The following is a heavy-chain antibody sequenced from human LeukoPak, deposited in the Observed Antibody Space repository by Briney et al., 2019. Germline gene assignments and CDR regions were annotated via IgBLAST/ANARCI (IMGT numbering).Heavy chain of an antibody. J-gene: IGHJ6*02. CDR3: AKDISYYYYGMDV. V-gene: IGHV3-30*18. Sequence: GGSLKLSCAASGFAFSRYGMHWVRQAPGKGLEWVAVISYDGSNKYYADSVKGRFTIPRDNSKNTLYLQMNSLRAEDTAVYYCAKDISYYYYGMDVWGQGTTVTVSS. CDR2: ISYDGSNK. CDR1: GFAFSRYG.